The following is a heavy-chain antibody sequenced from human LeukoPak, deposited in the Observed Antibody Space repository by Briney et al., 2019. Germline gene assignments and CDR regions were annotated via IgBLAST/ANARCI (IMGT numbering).Heavy chain of an antibody. V-gene: IGHV1-18*01. Sequence: ASVKVSCKASGYTFTSYGISWVRQPPGQGLEWMGWISAYNGNTNYAQKLPGRVNMTTDTSTRTANMELRSLRSDDTAVYYCARDWGVDTAMAYWGQGTLVTVSS. J-gene: IGHJ4*02. CDR1: GYTFTSYG. D-gene: IGHD5-18*01. CDR3: ARDWGVDTAMAY. CDR2: ISAYNGNT.